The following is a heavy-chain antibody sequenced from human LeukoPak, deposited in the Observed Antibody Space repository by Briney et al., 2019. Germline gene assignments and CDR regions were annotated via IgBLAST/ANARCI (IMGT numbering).Heavy chain of an antibody. J-gene: IGHJ4*02. Sequence: GGSLRLSCAASGFTFSDYYMSWIRQAPGKGLEWVSYISSSGSTIYYADSVKGRFTISRDNAKNSLYLQMNSLRAEDTAVYYCARRLPDYSSSSAPADYWGQGTLVTVSS. CDR3: ARRLPDYSSSSAPADY. CDR1: GFTFSDYY. CDR2: ISSSGSTI. V-gene: IGHV3-11*04. D-gene: IGHD6-6*01.